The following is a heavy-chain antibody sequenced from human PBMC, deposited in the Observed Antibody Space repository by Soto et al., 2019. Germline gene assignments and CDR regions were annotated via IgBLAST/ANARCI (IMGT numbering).Heavy chain of an antibody. V-gene: IGHV4-39*01. J-gene: IGHJ3*02. Sequence: TLSLTCTVSGGSISSSSYYWGWIRQPPGKGLEWIGSIYYSGSTYYNPSLKSRVTISVDTSKNQFSLKLSSVTAADTAVYYCARRGDGDAFDIWGQGTMVTVSS. CDR3: ARRGDGDAFDI. CDR2: IYYSGST. CDR1: GGSISSSSYY.